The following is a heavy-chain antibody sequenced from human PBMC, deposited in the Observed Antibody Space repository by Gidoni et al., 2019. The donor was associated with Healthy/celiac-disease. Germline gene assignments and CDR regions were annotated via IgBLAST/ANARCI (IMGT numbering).Heavy chain of an antibody. Sequence: QVQLQESGPGLVKPSETLSLTCTVSGGSISSYYWSWLRQPPGKGLEWIGYIYYSGSTYYNPSLRSRVTISVDTSKDQFSLKLSSVTAADTAVYYCARGDYVWGSYSYFDYWGQGTLVTVSS. CDR3: ARGDYVWGSYSYFDY. V-gene: IGHV4-59*01. D-gene: IGHD3-16*01. J-gene: IGHJ4*02. CDR1: GGSISSYY. CDR2: IYYSGST.